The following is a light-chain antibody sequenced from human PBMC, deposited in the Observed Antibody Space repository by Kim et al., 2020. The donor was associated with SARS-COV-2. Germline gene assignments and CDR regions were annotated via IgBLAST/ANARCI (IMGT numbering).Light chain of an antibody. V-gene: IGLV4-69*01. CDR2: LNSDGSH. CDR1: SGHSSYA. Sequence: QLVLTQSPSASASLGASVKLTCTLGSGHSSYAIAWHQQQPEKGPRYLMKLNSDGSHSKGDGILDRFSGSSSGAERYLTISSLQSEDEADYYCQTWGTGIRVFGTGTKVTVL. CDR3: QTWGTGIRV. J-gene: IGLJ1*01.